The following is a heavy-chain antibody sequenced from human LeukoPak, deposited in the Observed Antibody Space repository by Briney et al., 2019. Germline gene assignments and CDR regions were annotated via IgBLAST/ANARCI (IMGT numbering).Heavy chain of an antibody. CDR2: IIPTLGIA. Sequence: ASVKLSRKASGGTFSSYTIGWVRQAPGQALERMRSIIPTLGIANYAQKSHGRVTITADKSTSTAYMELSSLRSEDTAVYYCARDGLDYGLPGDYWGQGTLVTVSS. CDR1: GGTFSSYT. CDR3: ARDGLDYGLPGDY. V-gene: IGHV1-69*04. D-gene: IGHD4-17*01. J-gene: IGHJ4*02.